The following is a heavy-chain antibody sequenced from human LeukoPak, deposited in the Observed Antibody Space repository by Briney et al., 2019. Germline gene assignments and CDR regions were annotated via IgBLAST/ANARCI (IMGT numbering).Heavy chain of an antibody. Sequence: SETLSLTCTVSGGSISSGGYYWSWIRQHPGKGLEWIGYIYYSGSTYYNPSLKSRVTISVDTSKNQFSPKLSSVTAADTAVYYCARGRVNWFDPWGQGTLVTVSS. CDR3: ARGRVNWFDP. CDR2: IYYSGST. D-gene: IGHD3-3*01. J-gene: IGHJ5*02. V-gene: IGHV4-31*03. CDR1: GGSISSGGYY.